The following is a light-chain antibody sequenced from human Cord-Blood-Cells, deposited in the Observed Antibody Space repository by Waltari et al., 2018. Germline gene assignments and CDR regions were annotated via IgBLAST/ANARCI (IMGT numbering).Light chain of an antibody. Sequence: IVMTASPDSLAVSLGEWDAINCKASQSVLYRSNNKNYLAWYQQKPGQPPKLLIYWASTRESGVPDRFSGSGSGTDFTLTISSLQAEDVAVYYCQQYYSTPKTFGQGTKVEIK. V-gene: IGKV4-1*01. CDR1: QSVLYRSNNKNY. CDR2: WAS. J-gene: IGKJ1*01. CDR3: QQYYSTPKT.